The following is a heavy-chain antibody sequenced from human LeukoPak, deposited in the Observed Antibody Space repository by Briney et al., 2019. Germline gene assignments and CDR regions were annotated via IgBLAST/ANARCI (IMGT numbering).Heavy chain of an antibody. V-gene: IGHV3-21*01. D-gene: IGHD4-17*01. Sequence: GGSLRLSCSASRFTFSSYTMNWVRQAPGKGLEWVSSIDPSSTYIYYADLVKGRFTISRDNAQNSLYLQMNSLRAEDTAVYYCTRGSYGDYEYWGQGTLVTVSS. CDR1: RFTFSSYT. CDR2: IDPSSTYI. CDR3: TRGSYGDYEY. J-gene: IGHJ4*02.